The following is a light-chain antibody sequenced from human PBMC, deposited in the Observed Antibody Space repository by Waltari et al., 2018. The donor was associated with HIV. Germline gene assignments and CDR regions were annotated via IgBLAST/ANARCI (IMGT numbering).Light chain of an antibody. CDR2: DVS. V-gene: IGLV2-14*03. J-gene: IGLJ1*01. CDR1: SSDVGDYNY. CDR3: SSYTGSSTLGV. Sequence: QSALTQPASVSGPPGQSTTISCTGASSDVGDYNYVSWYQQHPGKAPKLMIYDVSNRPSGVSNRFSGSKSGNTASLTISGLQAEDEADYYCSSYTGSSTLGVFGTGTRVTVL.